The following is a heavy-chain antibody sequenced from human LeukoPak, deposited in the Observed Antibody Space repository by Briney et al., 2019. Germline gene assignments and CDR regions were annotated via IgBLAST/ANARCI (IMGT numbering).Heavy chain of an antibody. Sequence: GESLKISCKASGYRFSDYWIGWVRQMPGKGLEWMGIIYPDDSATRSSPSFQAQVPIPADKPSNTAYLQWSSLKASDTAMFYVARLDYGGSEVVDYWGQGTLVTVSS. J-gene: IGHJ4*02. V-gene: IGHV5-51*04. CDR3: ARLDYGGSEVVDY. CDR2: IYPDDSAT. D-gene: IGHD4-23*01. CDR1: GYRFSDYW.